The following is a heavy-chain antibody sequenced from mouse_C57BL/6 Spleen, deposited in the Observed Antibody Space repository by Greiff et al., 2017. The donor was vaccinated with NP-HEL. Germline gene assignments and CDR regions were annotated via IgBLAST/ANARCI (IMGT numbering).Heavy chain of an antibody. CDR2: IDPETGGT. V-gene: IGHV1-15*01. CDR3: RIYYDYDGAMDY. J-gene: IGHJ4*01. D-gene: IGHD2-4*01. CDR1: GYTFTDYE. Sequence: QVQLKESGAELVRPGASVTLSCKASGYTFTDYEMHWVKQTPVHGLEWIGAIDPETGGTAYNQKFKGKAILTADKSSSTAYMELRSLTSEDSAVYYCRIYYDYDGAMDYWGQGTSVTVSS.